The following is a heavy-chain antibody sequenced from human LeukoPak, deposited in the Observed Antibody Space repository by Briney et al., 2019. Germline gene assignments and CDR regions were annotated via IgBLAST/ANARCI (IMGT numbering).Heavy chain of an antibody. CDR1: GDSISYGSYY. V-gene: IGHV4-61*02. CDR3: ARDVPIFGVVSYYYYMDV. J-gene: IGHJ6*03. D-gene: IGHD3-3*01. CDR2: IYTGGNT. Sequence: SETLSLTCTVPGDSISYGSYYWSWIRQPAGKGLEWIGRIYTGGNTNYNPSLKSRVTISVDTSKNQFSLELSSVTAADTAVYYCARDVPIFGVVSYYYYMDVWGQGTTVTVS.